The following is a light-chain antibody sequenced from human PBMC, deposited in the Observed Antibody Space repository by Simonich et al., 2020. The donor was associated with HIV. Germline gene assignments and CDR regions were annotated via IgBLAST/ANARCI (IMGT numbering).Light chain of an antibody. CDR1: QGISNS. J-gene: IGKJ2*01. CDR3: QQYYNTPYT. CDR2: AAS. V-gene: IGKV1-NL1*01. Sequence: DIQMTQSPSSLSASVGDRVTITCRASQGISNSLAWYQQKPGKAPKFLLYAASKLASGVPSRFSGSGAGTDYILTISSLQPEDFATYYCQQYYNTPYTFCQGTKLEIK.